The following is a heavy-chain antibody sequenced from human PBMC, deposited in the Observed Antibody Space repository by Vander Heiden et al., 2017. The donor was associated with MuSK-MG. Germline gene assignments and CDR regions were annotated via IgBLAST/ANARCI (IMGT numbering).Heavy chain of an antibody. CDR3: ARHGKRRDGYSPDY. D-gene: IGHD5-18*01. CDR1: EYRFTTYW. V-gene: IGHV5-51*01. CDR2: IYPGDSDT. Sequence: EVQLVQSGAEVKQPGESLKISCTGSEYRFTTYWIGWVPQIPATVRAGMGIIYPGDSDTRYSPSFQGQVTFSVDKSISTAYLQWSSLKASDTAMYYCARHGKRRDGYSPDYWGQGTLVTVSS. J-gene: IGHJ4*02.